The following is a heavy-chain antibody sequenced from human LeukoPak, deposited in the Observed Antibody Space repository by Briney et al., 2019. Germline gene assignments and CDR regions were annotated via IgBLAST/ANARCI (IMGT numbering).Heavy chain of an antibody. CDR1: GFTFSNYW. CDR3: ARTIVGAAFDY. CDR2: IDGDGSST. J-gene: IGHJ4*02. Sequence: GGSLRLSCAASGFTFSNYWMHWVRQAPGKGLVWVSRIDGDGSSTSYAGSVKGRFTISRDNAKNTLYLQMTSLRAEDTAVYYCARTIVGAAFDYWGQGTLVTVSS. V-gene: IGHV3-74*01. D-gene: IGHD1-26*01.